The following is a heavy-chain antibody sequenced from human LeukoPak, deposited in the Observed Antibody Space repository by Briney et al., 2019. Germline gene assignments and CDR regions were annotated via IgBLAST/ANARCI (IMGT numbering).Heavy chain of an antibody. CDR1: GYTFTSYD. Sequence: GASVKVSCKASGYTFTSYDTNWVRQATGQGLEWMGWMNPNSGNTGYAQKFQGRVTMTMNTSISTAYMELSSLRSEDTAVYYCATSGWYFDYWGQGTLVTVSS. V-gene: IGHV1-8*01. J-gene: IGHJ4*02. CDR2: MNPNSGNT. D-gene: IGHD6-19*01. CDR3: ATSGWYFDY.